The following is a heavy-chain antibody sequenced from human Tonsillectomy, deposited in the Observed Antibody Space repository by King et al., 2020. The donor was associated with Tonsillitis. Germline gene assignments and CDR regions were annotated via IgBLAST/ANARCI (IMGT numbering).Heavy chain of an antibody. V-gene: IGHV4-59*01. CDR3: ARGERYDIYMDV. J-gene: IGHJ6*02. D-gene: IGHD3-9*01. Sequence: QVQLQESGPGLVKPSETLSLTCTVSGGSISSYYWNWIRQPPGKGLEWIGHFYHSGSTNYNPSLKSRVTISVDTSKNQISLKLSSVTAADTAVYYCARGERYDIYMDVGGHGTTVTVSS. CDR2: FYHSGST. CDR1: GGSISSYY.